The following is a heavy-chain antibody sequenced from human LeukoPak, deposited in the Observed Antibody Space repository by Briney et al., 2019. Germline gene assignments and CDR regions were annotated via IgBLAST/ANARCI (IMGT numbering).Heavy chain of an antibody. CDR3: ARDMGVVATIRFWFDP. CDR1: GFTFSSYG. J-gene: IGHJ5*02. CDR2: ISYDGSNK. V-gene: IGHV3-30*05. Sequence: GGSLRLSCAASGFTFSSYGMHWVRQAPGKGLEWVAVISYDGSNKYYADSVKGRFTISRDNSKNTLYLQMNSLRAEDTAVYYCARDMGVVATIRFWFDPWGQGTLVTVSS. D-gene: IGHD5-12*01.